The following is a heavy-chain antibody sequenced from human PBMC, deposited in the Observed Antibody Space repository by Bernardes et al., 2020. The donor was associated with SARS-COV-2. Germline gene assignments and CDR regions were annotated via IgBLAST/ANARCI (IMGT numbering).Heavy chain of an antibody. CDR2: IYTSGST. V-gene: IGHV4-61*02. Sequence: SETLSLTCTVSGGSISSGSYYWSWIRQPAGKGLEWIGRIYTSGSTNYNPSLKSRVTISVDTSKNQFSLKLSSVTAADTAVYYCARDPTPNYYGMDVWGQGTTVTVSS. J-gene: IGHJ6*02. CDR3: ARDPTPNYYGMDV. D-gene: IGHD4-17*01. CDR1: GGSISSGSYY.